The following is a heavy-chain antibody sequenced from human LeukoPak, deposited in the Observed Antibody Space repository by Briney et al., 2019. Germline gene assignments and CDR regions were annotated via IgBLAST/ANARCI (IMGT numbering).Heavy chain of an antibody. J-gene: IGHJ4*02. CDR3: ARVSIRWFGEFPY. CDR1: GYTFTGYY. V-gene: IGHV1-2*02. D-gene: IGHD3-10*01. CDR2: INPNSGGT. Sequence: ASVKVSCKASGYTFTGYYIHWVRQAAGQGLEWMGWINPNSGGTNYAQKFQGRVTMTRDTSISTAYMELSRLRSDDTAVYYCARVSIRWFGEFPYWGQGTLVTVSS.